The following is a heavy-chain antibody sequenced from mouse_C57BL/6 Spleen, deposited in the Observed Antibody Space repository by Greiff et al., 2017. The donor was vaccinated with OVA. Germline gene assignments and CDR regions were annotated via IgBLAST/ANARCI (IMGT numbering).Heavy chain of an antibody. CDR2: IDPNSGGT. V-gene: IGHV1-72*01. D-gene: IGHD1-1*01. CDR3: ARGYYGSSPYYYAMDY. Sequence: VKLQQPGAELVKPGASVKLSCKASGYTFTSYWMHWVKQRPGRGLEWIGRIDPNSGGTKYNEKFKSKATLTVDKPSSTAYMQLSSLTSEDSAVYYCARGYYGSSPYYYAMDYWGQGTSVTVSS. J-gene: IGHJ4*01. CDR1: GYTFTSYW.